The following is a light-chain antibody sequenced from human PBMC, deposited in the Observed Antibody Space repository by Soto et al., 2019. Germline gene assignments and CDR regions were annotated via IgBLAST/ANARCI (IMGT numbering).Light chain of an antibody. CDR3: QQSYSIPWT. Sequence: DIQMTQSPSSLSASVGDRVTITCRTSQSISTYLNWYQHKPGKAPKLLIYAASSLQRGATSRFSGSGSGTDFTLTISSLQPDDFATYYCQQSYSIPWTFGLGTKVELK. J-gene: IGKJ1*01. CDR2: AAS. V-gene: IGKV1-39*01. CDR1: QSISTY.